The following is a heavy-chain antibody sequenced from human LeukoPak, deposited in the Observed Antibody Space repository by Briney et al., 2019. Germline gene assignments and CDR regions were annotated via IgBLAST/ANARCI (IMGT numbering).Heavy chain of an antibody. J-gene: IGHJ3*02. D-gene: IGHD3-22*01. Sequence: GASVKVSCKASGYTFTGYYMHWVRQAPGQGLEWMGWINPNSGGTYYAQKFQGRVTMTRDTSISTAYMELSRLRSDDTAVYYCARDYYDSSGFGAFDIWGQGTMVTVSS. CDR2: INPNSGGT. V-gene: IGHV1-2*02. CDR3: ARDYYDSSGFGAFDI. CDR1: GYTFTGYY.